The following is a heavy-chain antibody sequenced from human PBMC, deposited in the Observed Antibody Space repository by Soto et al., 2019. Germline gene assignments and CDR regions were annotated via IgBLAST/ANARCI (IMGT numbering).Heavy chain of an antibody. Sequence: EVQLVESGGGLVQPGGSLRLSCAASEFTFSDHYMDWVRQAPGKGLEWVGRTKNKANSYTTEYAASVKGRFTISRDDSKYSLYLQMNSLKTEDTALYYFASSLSGYNYSYFDLLGRGTPVTVSS. V-gene: IGHV3-72*01. CDR1: EFTFSDHY. CDR3: ASSLSGYNYSYFDL. D-gene: IGHD3-22*01. J-gene: IGHJ2*01. CDR2: TKNKANSYTT.